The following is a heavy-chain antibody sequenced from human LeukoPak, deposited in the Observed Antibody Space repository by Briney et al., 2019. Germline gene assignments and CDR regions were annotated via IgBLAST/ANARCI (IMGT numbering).Heavy chain of an antibody. D-gene: IGHD1-26*01. J-gene: IGHJ4*02. CDR1: GYTLTESS. CDR2: FDPEDGET. Sequence: ASVKVSCKVSGYTLTESSMHWVRQAPGKGLEWMGGFDPEDGETIYAQKFQGRVTMTEDTSTDTAYMELSSLRSEDTAVYYCATVWVKWELRGKFDYWGQGTLVTVSS. V-gene: IGHV1-24*01. CDR3: ATVWVKWELRGKFDY.